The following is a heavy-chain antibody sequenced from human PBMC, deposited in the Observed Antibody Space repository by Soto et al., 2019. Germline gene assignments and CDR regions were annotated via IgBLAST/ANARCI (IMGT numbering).Heavy chain of an antibody. D-gene: IGHD3-10*01. V-gene: IGHV1-69*08. CDR2: IIPILGIA. CDR1: GGTFSSYT. CDR3: ARERELGLYYYYGMDV. Sequence: QVQLVQSGAEVKKPGSSVKVSCKASGGTFSSYTISWVRQAPGQGLEWMGRIIPILGIANYAQKFQGRVTITADKSTSTAYMELSSLRSEDTAVYYCARERELGLYYYYGMDVWGQGTTVTVSS. J-gene: IGHJ6*02.